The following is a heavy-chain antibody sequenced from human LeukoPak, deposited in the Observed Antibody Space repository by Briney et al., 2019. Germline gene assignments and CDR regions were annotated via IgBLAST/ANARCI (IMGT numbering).Heavy chain of an antibody. Sequence: GGSLRLSCVASGFSFSSYGMHWVRRAPAKGLEWMTFIRFDGSEKYYADSVKGRFTISRDYSKNTLFLQMSSLRPEDTAVYYCALGKNFGYHYFDFWGQGALVTVSS. CDR2: IRFDGSEK. CDR3: ALGKNFGYHYFDF. CDR1: GFSFSSYG. J-gene: IGHJ4*02. D-gene: IGHD2-2*03. V-gene: IGHV3-30*02.